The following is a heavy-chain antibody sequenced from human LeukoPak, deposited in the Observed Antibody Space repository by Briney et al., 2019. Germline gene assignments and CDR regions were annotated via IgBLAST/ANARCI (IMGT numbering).Heavy chain of an antibody. Sequence: PSETLSLTCTVSGGPLSSYYWSWIRQPPGKGLEWIGYIYYSGSTNYKPSLQSRVTISVDTSKNQFSLKLSSVTAADTAVYYCARPMGYYDFWSGYYHYFDYWGQGTLVTVSS. D-gene: IGHD3-3*01. CDR3: ARPMGYYDFWSGYYHYFDY. J-gene: IGHJ4*02. CDR1: GGPLSSYY. CDR2: IYYSGST. V-gene: IGHV4-59*01.